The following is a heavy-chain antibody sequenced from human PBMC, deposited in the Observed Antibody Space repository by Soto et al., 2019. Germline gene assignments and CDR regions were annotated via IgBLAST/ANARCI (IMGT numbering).Heavy chain of an antibody. D-gene: IGHD6-19*01. J-gene: IGHJ4*02. CDR1: VGSVSSYY. V-gene: IGHV4-59*02. CDR3: ARAAVVPYYFDY. Sequence: SETLSRTGTVSVGSVSSYYWSWIRQPPGKGLEWIGYIYYSGSTNYNPSLKSRVTISVDTSKNQFSLKLSSVTAADTAVYYCARAAVVPYYFDYWGQGTLVTVSS. CDR2: IYYSGST.